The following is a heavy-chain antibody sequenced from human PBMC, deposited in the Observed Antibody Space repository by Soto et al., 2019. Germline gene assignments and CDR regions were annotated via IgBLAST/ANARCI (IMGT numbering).Heavy chain of an antibody. V-gene: IGHV3-53*01. J-gene: IGHJ4*02. CDR2: IFSADNT. D-gene: IGHD3-3*01. Sequence: GGSLRLSCAASGFTVSSNYLSWVRQAPGKGLEWVSVIFSADNTHYADSVKGRFTISRDNSKNTVFLQMNSLRAEDTAVYYCAITGAGYYIVWGQGTPVTVSA. CDR3: AITGAGYYIV. CDR1: GFTVSSNY.